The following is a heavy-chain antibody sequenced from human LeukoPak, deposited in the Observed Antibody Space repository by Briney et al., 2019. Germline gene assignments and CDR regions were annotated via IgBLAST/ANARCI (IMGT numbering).Heavy chain of an antibody. V-gene: IGHV1-2*06. CDR3: ARAICSGCYAPTDY. D-gene: IGHD6-19*01. CDR1: GYTFTGYF. Sequence: ASVKVSCKASGYTFTGYFIHWVRQAPGQGLEWMGRINPNSGGTNYAQKFQGRVTMTRDTSISTAYMELSRLRSDDPAVYYCARAICSGCYAPTDYWGQGTLVTVSP. J-gene: IGHJ4*02. CDR2: INPNSGGT.